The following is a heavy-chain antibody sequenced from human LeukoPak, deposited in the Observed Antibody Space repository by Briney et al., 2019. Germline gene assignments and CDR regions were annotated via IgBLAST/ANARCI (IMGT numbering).Heavy chain of an antibody. Sequence: VASVKVSCKASGYTFTGYYMHWVRQAPGQGLEWMGWINPNSGGTNYAQKFQGRVTMTRDTSISTAYMELSRLRSDDTAVYYCARGGDLRFLEWLLYYWGQGTLVAVSS. D-gene: IGHD3-3*01. CDR3: ARGGDLRFLEWLLYY. CDR1: GYTFTGYY. CDR2: INPNSGGT. J-gene: IGHJ4*02. V-gene: IGHV1-2*02.